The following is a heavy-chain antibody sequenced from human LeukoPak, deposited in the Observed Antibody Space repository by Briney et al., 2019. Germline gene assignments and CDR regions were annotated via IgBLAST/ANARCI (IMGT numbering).Heavy chain of an antibody. CDR2: IYYSGST. D-gene: IGHD6-13*01. Sequence: KPSETLSLTCTVSGGSISSYYWSWIRQPPGKGLEWIGYIYYSGSTNYNPSLKSRVTISVDTSKNQFSLKLSSVTAADTAVYYCARALMTRIAAEYYMDVRGKGTTVTVSS. V-gene: IGHV4-59*01. CDR1: GGSISSYY. CDR3: ARALMTRIAAEYYMDV. J-gene: IGHJ6*03.